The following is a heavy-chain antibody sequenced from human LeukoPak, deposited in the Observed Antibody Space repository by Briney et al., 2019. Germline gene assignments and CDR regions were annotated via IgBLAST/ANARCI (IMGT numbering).Heavy chain of an antibody. CDR2: IHTSGST. J-gene: IGHJ4*02. Sequence: SETLSLTCTVSGGSISSYYWSWIRQPAGKGLEWIGRIHTSGSTNYNPSLKSRVTMSVDTSKNQFSLELSSVTAADTAVYYCAGSYSDYYFDYWGQGTLVTVSS. D-gene: IGHD1-26*01. CDR1: GGSISSYY. CDR3: AGSYSDYYFDY. V-gene: IGHV4-4*07.